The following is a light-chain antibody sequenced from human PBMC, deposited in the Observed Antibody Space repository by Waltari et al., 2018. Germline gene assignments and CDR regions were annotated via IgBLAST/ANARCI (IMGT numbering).Light chain of an antibody. CDR3: NSRDTRGNHFVV. V-gene: IGLV3-19*01. CDR2: DKD. J-gene: IGLJ2*01. Sequence: SSELTQDPAVSVALGQTVRITCQGAHLRSYFVSCYQQKPGQAPILVIYDKDNRPSGIPERFSGSSSGNIAALTITGAHAEDEADYYCNSRDTRGNHFVVFGGGTKLTVL. CDR1: HLRSYF.